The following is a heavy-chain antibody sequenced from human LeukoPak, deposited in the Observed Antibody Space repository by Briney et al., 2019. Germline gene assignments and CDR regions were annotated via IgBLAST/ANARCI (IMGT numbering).Heavy chain of an antibody. CDR3: ARHYSDWNDVWFDP. CDR2: IYYSGST. Sequence: SETLSLTCTVSGGSISSSSYYWGWIRQPPGKGLEWIGSIYYSGSTYYNPSLKSRVTISVDTSKNQFSLKLSSVTAADTAVYYCARHYSDWNDVWFDPWGQGTLVTVSS. CDR1: GGSISSSSYY. J-gene: IGHJ5*02. D-gene: IGHD1-1*01. V-gene: IGHV4-39*01.